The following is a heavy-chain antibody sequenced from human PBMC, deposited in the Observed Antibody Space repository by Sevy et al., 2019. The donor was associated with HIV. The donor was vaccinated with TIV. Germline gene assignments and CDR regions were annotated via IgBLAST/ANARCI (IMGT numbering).Heavy chain of an antibody. Sequence: GGSLRLSCAASGFNFDVYAMHWVRQAPGRSLEWVSVITWNGGSTYYADSVKGRFTISRDNSQNSLYLQLNSLRPEDTAFYYCAKQGGRYYDSSDWAQGGAYFFDSWGQGTLVTVSS. J-gene: IGHJ4*02. CDR2: ITWNGGST. CDR3: AKQGGRYYDSSDWAQGGAYFFDS. CDR1: GFNFDVYA. D-gene: IGHD3-22*01. V-gene: IGHV3-43D*03.